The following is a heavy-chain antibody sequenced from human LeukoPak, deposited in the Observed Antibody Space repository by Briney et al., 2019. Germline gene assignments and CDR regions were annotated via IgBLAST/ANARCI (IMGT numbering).Heavy chain of an antibody. J-gene: IGHJ4*02. D-gene: IGHD3-22*01. CDR2: IYTSGST. V-gene: IGHV4-4*07. CDR3: ASEKPSYYYDSSGYFVY. CDR1: GGPISSYY. Sequence: PSETLSLTCTVSGGPISSYYWSWIRQPAGKGLEWIGRIYTSGSTNYNPSLKSRVTMSVDTSKNQFSLKLSSVTAADTAVYYCASEKPSYYYDSSGYFVYWGQGTLVTVSS.